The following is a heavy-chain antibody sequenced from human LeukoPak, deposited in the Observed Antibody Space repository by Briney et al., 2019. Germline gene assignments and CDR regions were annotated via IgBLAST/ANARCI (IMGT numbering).Heavy chain of an antibody. CDR1: GGSFSGYY. V-gene: IGHV4-34*01. CDR3: ARRIIHCSSTSCQGGWFDP. CDR2: INHSGST. D-gene: IGHD2-2*01. Sequence: PSETLSLTCAVYGGSFSGYYWSWIRQPPGKGLEWIGEINHSGSTNYNPSLKSRVTISVDTSKNQFSLKLSSVTAADTAVYYCARRIIHCSSTSCQGGWFDPWGQGTTVTVSS. J-gene: IGHJ5*01.